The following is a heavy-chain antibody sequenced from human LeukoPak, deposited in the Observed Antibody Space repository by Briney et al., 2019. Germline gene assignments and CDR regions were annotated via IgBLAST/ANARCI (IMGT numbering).Heavy chain of an antibody. V-gene: IGHV5-51*01. CDR1: GYSFTSYW. Sequence: GESLQISCKGSGYSFTSYWIGWVRQMPGKGLEWMGIIYPGDSDTRYRPSFQGQVTISADKSISTAYLQWSSLKASDTAMYYCARPLNNYDILTGPVFDCWGQGTLVTVSS. CDR3: ARPLNNYDILTGPVFDC. CDR2: IYPGDSDT. D-gene: IGHD3-9*01. J-gene: IGHJ4*02.